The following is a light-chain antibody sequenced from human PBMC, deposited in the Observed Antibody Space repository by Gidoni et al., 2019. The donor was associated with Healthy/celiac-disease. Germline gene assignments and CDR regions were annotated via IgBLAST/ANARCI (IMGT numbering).Light chain of an antibody. Sequence: QSALTQPASVYGSPGQAITISCTGTGSDVGSDNLVSWYQQHPGKAPNLMIYEVSKRPSGVSNRFSGSKSGNTASLTISGLQAEDEADYYCCSYAGSSTYVVFGGGTKLTVL. CDR3: CSYAGSSTYVV. V-gene: IGLV2-23*02. CDR2: EVS. CDR1: GSDVGSDNL. J-gene: IGLJ2*01.